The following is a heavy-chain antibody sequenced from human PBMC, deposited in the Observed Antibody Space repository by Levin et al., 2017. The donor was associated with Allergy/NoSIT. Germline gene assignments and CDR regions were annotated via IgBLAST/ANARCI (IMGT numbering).Heavy chain of an antibody. J-gene: IGHJ6*02. V-gene: IGHV1-69*13. CDR2: IIPIFGTA. CDR1: GGTFSSYA. Sequence: VASVKVSCKASGGTFSSYAISWVRQAPGQGLEWMGGIIPIFGTANYAQKFQGRVTITADESTSTAYMELSSLRSEDTAVYYCARDKGCSGGSCYLRPYYYYDGMDVWGQGTTVTVSS. D-gene: IGHD2-15*01. CDR3: ARDKGCSGGSCYLRPYYYYDGMDV.